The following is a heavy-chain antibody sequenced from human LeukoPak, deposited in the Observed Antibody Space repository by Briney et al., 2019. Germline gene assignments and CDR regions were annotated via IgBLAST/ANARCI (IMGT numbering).Heavy chain of an antibody. CDR2: IFAGTSA. CDR1: GFTVSSNY. D-gene: IGHD5-12*01. V-gene: IGHV3-66*01. CDR3: ARDGKGIVALDVLDV. J-gene: IGHJ3*01. Sequence: PGGSLRLSCAASGFTVSSNYMSWVRQAPGKGLEWVSVIFAGTSAYYADSVKGRFIISRDTSKNTLFLQMNSLRVEDTAMYYCARDGKGIVALDVLDVWGQGTMVTVTS.